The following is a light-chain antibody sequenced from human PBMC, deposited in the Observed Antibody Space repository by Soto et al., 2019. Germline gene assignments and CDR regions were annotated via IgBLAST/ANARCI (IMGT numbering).Light chain of an antibody. CDR2: GAS. V-gene: IGKV3-11*01. CDR3: QQRSIRPYT. Sequence: EIVLTQSPGTLSLSPGERATLSCRASQSVGSSLSWYQQKPGQAPRLLFYGASNRATAIPDRFSGSGFGTDFTLTITRLEPEDFAVYYCQQRSIRPYTFGQGTKLEI. J-gene: IGKJ2*01. CDR1: QSVGSS.